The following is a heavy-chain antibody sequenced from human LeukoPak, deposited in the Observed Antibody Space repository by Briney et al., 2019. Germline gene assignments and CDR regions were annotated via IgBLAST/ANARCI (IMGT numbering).Heavy chain of an antibody. D-gene: IGHD1-26*01. J-gene: IGHJ4*02. V-gene: IGHV3-21*06. CDR2: ISSSSSYI. Sequence: NPGGSLRLSCAASGFTVSSNYMNWVRQAPGKGLEWVSSISSSSSYIYYADSVKGRFTISRDNAKNSLYLQMNSLRAEDTAVYYCARGSEWELLSCDYWGQGTLVTVSS. CDR3: ARGSEWELLSCDY. CDR1: GFTVSSNY.